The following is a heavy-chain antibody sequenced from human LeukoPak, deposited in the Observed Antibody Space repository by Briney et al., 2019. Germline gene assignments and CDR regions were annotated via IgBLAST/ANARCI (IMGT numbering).Heavy chain of an antibody. D-gene: IGHD5-18*01. CDR1: GGSFSGYY. V-gene: IGHV4-34*01. CDR3: ARVRRLWFDY. CDR2: INHSGST. Sequence: SETLSLTCAVYGGSFSGYYWSWIRQPPGKGLEWIGEINHSGSTNYNPSLKSRGTISVDTSKNQSSLKLSSVTAADTAVYYCARVRRLWFDYWGQGTLVTVSS. J-gene: IGHJ4*02.